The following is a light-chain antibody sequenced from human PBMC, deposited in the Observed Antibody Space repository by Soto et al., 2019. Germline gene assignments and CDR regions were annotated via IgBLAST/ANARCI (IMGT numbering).Light chain of an antibody. CDR3: QQYNNWPSLT. V-gene: IGKV3-15*01. CDR2: SAS. CDR1: QSVRSN. J-gene: IGKJ4*01. Sequence: EIVMTQSPATLSVSPGEGATLSCRASQSVRSNLAWYQQKPGQAPRLLISSASTRATGIPARFSGSGSGTEFTLTISSLQSEGFAIYYCQQYNNWPSLTFGGGTKVEIK.